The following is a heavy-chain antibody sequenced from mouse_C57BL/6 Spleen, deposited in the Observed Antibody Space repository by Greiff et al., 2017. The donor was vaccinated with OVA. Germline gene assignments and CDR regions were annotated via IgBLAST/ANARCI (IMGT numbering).Heavy chain of an antibody. CDR2: ISDGGSYT. CDR3: AREKPYGNYYFDY. D-gene: IGHD2-1*01. V-gene: IGHV5-4*01. Sequence: EVKLMESGGGLVKPGGSLKLSCAASGFTFSSYAMSWVRQTPEKRLEWVATISDGGSYTYYPDNVKGRFTISRDNAKNNLYLQMSHLKSEDTAMYYCAREKPYGNYYFDYWGQGTTLTVSS. J-gene: IGHJ2*01. CDR1: GFTFSSYA.